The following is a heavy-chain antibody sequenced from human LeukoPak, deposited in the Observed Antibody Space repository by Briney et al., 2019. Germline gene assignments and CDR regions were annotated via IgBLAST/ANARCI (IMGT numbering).Heavy chain of an antibody. J-gene: IGHJ4*02. CDR3: ASKPLYSSGWYNDY. D-gene: IGHD6-19*01. Sequence: GGSLRLSCAASGFTFSSYAMSWVRQAPGKGLEWVSAISGSGGNTYYADSVKGRLTISRDNSKNTLYLQMNSLRAEDTAVYYCASKPLYSSGWYNDYWGQGTLVTVSS. CDR2: ISGSGGNT. V-gene: IGHV3-23*01. CDR1: GFTFSSYA.